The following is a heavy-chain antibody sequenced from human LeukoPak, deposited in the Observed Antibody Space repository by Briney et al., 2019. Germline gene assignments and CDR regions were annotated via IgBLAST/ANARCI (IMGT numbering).Heavy chain of an antibody. Sequence: ASVKVSCKASGYTFTGYYMHWVRQAPGQGLEWMGWINPNSAGTNYAQMFQGRVTMTRDTSISTAYMELSRLRSDDTAVYYCARGGYSSGWYGDSMEYYYSYYMDVWGKGTSVTISS. CDR1: GYTFTGYY. J-gene: IGHJ6*03. CDR3: ARGGYSSGWYGDSMEYYYSYYMDV. V-gene: IGHV1-2*02. D-gene: IGHD6-19*01. CDR2: INPNSAGT.